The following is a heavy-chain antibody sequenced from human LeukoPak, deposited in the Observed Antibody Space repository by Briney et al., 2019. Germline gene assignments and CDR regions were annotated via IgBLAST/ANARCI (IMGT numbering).Heavy chain of an antibody. V-gene: IGHV4-4*09. Sequence: PSETLSLTCTVSGGSISSYSWSWIWQPPGKGLEWIGYIYTSGSTNYNPALKSRVTISVDASMNKIPLKLSSVTAADTAVYYCARHRDCSSTSCPSYYYYYIDVWGKGTTVTVSS. CDR1: GGSISSYS. CDR3: ARHRDCSSTSCPSYYYYYIDV. J-gene: IGHJ6*03. D-gene: IGHD2-2*01. CDR2: IYTSGST.